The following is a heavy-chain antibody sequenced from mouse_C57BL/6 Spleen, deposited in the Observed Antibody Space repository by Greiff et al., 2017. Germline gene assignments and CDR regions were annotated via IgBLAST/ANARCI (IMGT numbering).Heavy chain of an antibody. D-gene: IGHD1-1*01. V-gene: IGHV6-6*01. CDR2: IRNKANNHAT. J-gene: IGHJ4*01. CDR1: GFTFSDAW. CDR3: TRLPYYYGSSYDYAMDY. Sequence: EVKVEESGGGLVQPGGSMKLSCAASGFTFSDAWMDWVRQSPEKGLEWVAEIRNKANNHATYYAESVKGRFTISRDDSKSSVYLQMNSLRAEDTGIYYCTRLPYYYGSSYDYAMDYWGQGTSVTVSS.